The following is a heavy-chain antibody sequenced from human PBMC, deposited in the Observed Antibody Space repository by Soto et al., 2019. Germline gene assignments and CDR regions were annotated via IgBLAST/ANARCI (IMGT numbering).Heavy chain of an antibody. V-gene: IGHV1-2*04. CDR3: ARGPVVAAPVYYYGMDV. CDR1: GYTFTGYY. J-gene: IGHJ6*02. Sequence: GASVKFSCKASGYTFTGYYMHWVRQAPGQGLEWMGWINPNSGGTNYAQKFQGWVTMTRDTSISTAYMELSRLRSDDTAVYYCARGPVVAAPVYYYGMDVWGQGTTVTVSS. D-gene: IGHD2-15*01. CDR2: INPNSGGT.